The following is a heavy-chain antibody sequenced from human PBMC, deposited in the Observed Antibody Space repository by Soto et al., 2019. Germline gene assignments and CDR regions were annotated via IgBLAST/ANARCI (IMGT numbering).Heavy chain of an antibody. Sequence: PSETLSLTCSVSGGSLSSGPYSWGWIRQPPGKGLEWIGTFYYSGSTHYNPSLASRVTISVDTSKNQFSLKVTSVTAADTAMYYCARLGGYCSSTSCYGYYGMDVWGQGTTVTVS. V-gene: IGHV4-39*01. CDR2: FYYSGST. CDR3: ARLGGYCSSTSCYGYYGMDV. CDR1: GGSLSSGPYS. D-gene: IGHD2-2*01. J-gene: IGHJ6*02.